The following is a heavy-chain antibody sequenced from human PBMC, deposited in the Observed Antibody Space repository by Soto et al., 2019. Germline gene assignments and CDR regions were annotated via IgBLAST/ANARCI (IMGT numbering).Heavy chain of an antibody. CDR3: STRSGLSP. CDR1: GFTFSNAW. CDR2: IRSNTDGWTT. V-gene: IGHV3-15*01. Sequence: EVQLVESGGGLVKPGGSLRLSCAASGFTFSNAWMSWVRQAPGKGLEWVGRIRSNTDGWTTDYAAPVKGRFTISRYDSKNKLYLQMNSLKTEDTAVYYCSTRSGLSPWGQGTLVNVSS. J-gene: IGHJ5*02. D-gene: IGHD6-25*01.